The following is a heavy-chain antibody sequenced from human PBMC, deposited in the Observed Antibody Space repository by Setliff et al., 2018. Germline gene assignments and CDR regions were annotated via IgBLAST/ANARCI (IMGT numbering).Heavy chain of an antibody. CDR3: ARDKGYDSSGYYFYYYYYMDV. Sequence: ASVKVSCKASGYSFAKYALHWVRQAPGQRLEWMGWINAGNGNTKYSQKFQGRVTITRDTSASTAYMELSSLRSEDTAVYYCARDKGYDSSGYYFYYYYYMDVWGKGTTVTVSS. V-gene: IGHV1-3*01. CDR2: INAGNGNT. CDR1: GYSFAKYA. D-gene: IGHD3-22*01. J-gene: IGHJ6*03.